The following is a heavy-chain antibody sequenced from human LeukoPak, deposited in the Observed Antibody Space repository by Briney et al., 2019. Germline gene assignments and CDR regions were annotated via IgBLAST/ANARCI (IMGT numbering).Heavy chain of an antibody. V-gene: IGHV3-13*01. J-gene: IGHJ3*02. D-gene: IGHD2-21*01. CDR1: GFTFSSYD. Sequence: GGTLRLSCAASGFTFSSYDMHWVRQATGKGLEWVSAIGTAGDTYYPGSVKGRFTISRENAKNSLYLQMNSLRAGDTAVYYCARYIPSCGGNCNDGFDIWGQGTMVSVSS. CDR2: IGTAGDT. CDR3: ARYIPSCGGNCNDGFDI.